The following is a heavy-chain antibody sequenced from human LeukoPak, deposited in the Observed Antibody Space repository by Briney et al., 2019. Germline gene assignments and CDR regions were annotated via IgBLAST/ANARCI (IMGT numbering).Heavy chain of an antibody. Sequence: SETLSLTCTVSGGSISSYYRSWIRQPAGKGLEWIGRIETSGNTNYKPSLKSRVTMSVDTSKNQFSLKLSSVTAADTAVYYCARLSSLANIAARGRTWLDPWGQGSLVTVSS. CDR1: GGSISSYY. V-gene: IGHV4-4*07. J-gene: IGHJ5*02. CDR2: IETSGNT. CDR3: ARLSSLANIAARGRTWLDP. D-gene: IGHD6-6*01.